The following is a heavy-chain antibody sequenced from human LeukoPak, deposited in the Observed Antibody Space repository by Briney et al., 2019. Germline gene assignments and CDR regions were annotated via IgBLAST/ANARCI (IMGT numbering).Heavy chain of an antibody. Sequence: GGSLRLSCAASGFTFSSYAMSWVRQAPGKGLEWVSAISGSGGSTYYADSVKGRFTISRDNSKNTLYLQMNSLRAEDTAVYYCPKGSGNYSYYYGMTSGAKGPRSPSP. D-gene: IGHD5-12*01. CDR2: ISGSGGST. V-gene: IGHV3-23*01. CDR1: GFTFSSYA. CDR3: PKGSGNYSYYYGMTS. J-gene: IGHJ6*02.